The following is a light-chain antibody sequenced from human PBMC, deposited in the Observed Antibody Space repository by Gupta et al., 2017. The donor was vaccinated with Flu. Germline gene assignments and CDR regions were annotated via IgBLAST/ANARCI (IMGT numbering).Light chain of an antibody. J-gene: IGLJ1*01. Sequence: QSMLTQPPSVSGAPGQRVPIPCPGSIPNIGTVSDVHWYQHLPGTAPSLLIYATNIRPSGVPDRFSGSKSGTSAALAITGLQAEDEADYYCQSYDSSLIGYVFVTGTKLSVL. V-gene: IGLV1-40*01. CDR3: QSYDSSLIGYV. CDR2: ATN. CDR1: IPNIGTVSD.